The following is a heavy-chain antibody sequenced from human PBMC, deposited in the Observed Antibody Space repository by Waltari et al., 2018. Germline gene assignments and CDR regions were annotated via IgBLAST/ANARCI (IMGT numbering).Heavy chain of an antibody. CDR1: GYSFTSYW. CDR3: ARCPYDSSGYAFDY. J-gene: IGHJ4*02. CDR2: IYPGDPVT. V-gene: IGHV5-51*01. D-gene: IGHD3-22*01. Sequence: EVQLVQSGAEVKKHGESLKISCKGSGYSFTSYWIGWVRQMPGKGLEWMGFIYPGDPVTRYSPSFQGQVTISADKSSSTAYLQWSSLKASDTAMYYCARCPYDSSGYAFDYWGQGTLVTVSS.